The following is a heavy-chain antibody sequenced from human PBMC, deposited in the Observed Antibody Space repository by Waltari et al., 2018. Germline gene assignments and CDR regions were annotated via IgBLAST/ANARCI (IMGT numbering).Heavy chain of an antibody. CDR2: INHSGST. J-gene: IGHJ4*02. CDR3: ASFQYRNYDAGFDY. CDR1: GGSFSGYY. V-gene: IGHV4-34*01. D-gene: IGHD1-7*01. Sequence: QVQLQQWGAGLLKPSETLSLTCAVYGGSFSGYYWSWIRPPPGKGLEWIGEINHSGSTNYNPSLKSRVTISVDTSKNQFSLKLSSVTAADTAVYYCASFQYRNYDAGFDYWGQGTLVTVSS.